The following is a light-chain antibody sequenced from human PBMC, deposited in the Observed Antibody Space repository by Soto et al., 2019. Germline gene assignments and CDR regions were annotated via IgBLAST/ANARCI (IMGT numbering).Light chain of an antibody. CDR1: QSVSSTY. V-gene: IGKV3-20*01. CDR3: QQYGSSPLFT. Sequence: EIVLTQSPGTLSLSPGERATLSCRASQSVSSTYLAWYQHKPGQAPRLLIYGAATRAAGVPDRFSGSGYGTDFTLTISRLEPEDFAVYYCQQYGSSPLFTFGPGTKVEIK. CDR2: GAA. J-gene: IGKJ3*01.